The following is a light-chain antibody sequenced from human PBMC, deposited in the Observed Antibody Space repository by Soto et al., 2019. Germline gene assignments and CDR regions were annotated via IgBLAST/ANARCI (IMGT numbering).Light chain of an antibody. J-gene: IGKJ4*01. Sequence: DIQLTQSPSFLSASVGDRVAITCRASQGINHYVAWYQQKPGSAPRLLIYTASILQNGVPSRFSGTGSATEFTLTISSLQPEDFATYYCQQVNSYPLTFGGGTKLEIK. CDR1: QGINHY. CDR3: QQVNSYPLT. CDR2: TAS. V-gene: IGKV1-9*01.